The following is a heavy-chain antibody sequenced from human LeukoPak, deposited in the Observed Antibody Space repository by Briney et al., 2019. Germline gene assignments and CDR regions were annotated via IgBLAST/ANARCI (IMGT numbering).Heavy chain of an antibody. CDR2: IYYSGST. J-gene: IGHJ4*02. Sequence: SETLSLTCTVSGGSISSHYWSWIRQPPGKGLEWIGYIYYSGSTYYNPSLKSRVTISVGTSKNQFSLKLSSVTAADTAVYYCARGEGGSAYWGQGTLVTVSS. V-gene: IGHV4-59*11. CDR1: GGSISSHY. D-gene: IGHD2-2*01. CDR3: ARGEGGSAY.